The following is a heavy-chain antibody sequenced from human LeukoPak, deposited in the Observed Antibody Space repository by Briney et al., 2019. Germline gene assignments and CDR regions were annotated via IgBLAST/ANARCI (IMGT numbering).Heavy chain of an antibody. Sequence: GGSLRLSCAASGFSFSPYGVHWVRQAPGKGLEWVAVIWYDGSSKDYADSVKGRFTFSRDNPKNTLYLQMNSLRAEDTAVYYCAKDWDRSGGYYFDSWGQGTLVTVSS. CDR1: GFSFSPYG. CDR2: IWYDGSSK. D-gene: IGHD1-26*01. J-gene: IGHJ4*02. V-gene: IGHV3-33*06. CDR3: AKDWDRSGGYYFDS.